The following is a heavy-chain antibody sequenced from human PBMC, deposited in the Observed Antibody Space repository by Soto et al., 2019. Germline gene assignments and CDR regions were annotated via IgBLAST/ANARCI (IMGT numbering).Heavy chain of an antibody. D-gene: IGHD5-12*01. V-gene: IGHV4-59*01. Sequence: PSETLSLTCTVSGGSISSYYWSWIRQPPGKGLEWIGYIYYSGSTNYNPSLKSRVTISVDTSKNQFSLKLSSVTAADTAVYYCARYSGYDYAFDIWGQGTPVTVSS. CDR2: IYYSGST. J-gene: IGHJ3*02. CDR1: GGSISSYY. CDR3: ARYSGYDYAFDI.